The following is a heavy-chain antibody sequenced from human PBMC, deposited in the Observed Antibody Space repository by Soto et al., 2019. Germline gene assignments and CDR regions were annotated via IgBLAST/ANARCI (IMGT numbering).Heavy chain of an antibody. CDR3: ARLSPFGQYFYYYYYYGMDV. CDR2: IYPGDSDT. Sequence: PGESLKISCKGSGYSFTSYWIGWVRQMPGKGLEWMGIIYPGDSDTRYSPSFQGQVTISADKSISTAYLQWSSLKASDTAMYYCARLSPFGQYFYYYYYYGMDVWGQGTTVTVSS. J-gene: IGHJ6*02. V-gene: IGHV5-51*01. D-gene: IGHD3-9*01. CDR1: GYSFTSYW.